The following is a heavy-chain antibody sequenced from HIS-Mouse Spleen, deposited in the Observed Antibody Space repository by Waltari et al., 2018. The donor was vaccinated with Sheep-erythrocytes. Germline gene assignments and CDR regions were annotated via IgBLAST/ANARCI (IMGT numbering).Heavy chain of an antibody. CDR3: AKVRTVNYWYFDL. Sequence: QVQLVELGGGVVQPGGSLRRSCAAAGFTFSTYGSAGVPQAPGKGLEWVAVISYDGSNKYYADSVKGRFTISRDNSKNTLYLQMNSLRAEDTAVYYCAKVRTVNYWYFDLWGRGTLVTVSS. J-gene: IGHJ2*01. V-gene: IGHV3-30*18. CDR1: GFTFSTYG. D-gene: IGHD1-1*01. CDR2: ISYDGSNK.